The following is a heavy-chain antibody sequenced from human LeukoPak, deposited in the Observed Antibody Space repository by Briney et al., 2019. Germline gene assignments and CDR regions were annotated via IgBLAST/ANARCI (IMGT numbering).Heavy chain of an antibody. CDR3: ARGRTYYDILTDLDY. CDR2: IYTSGST. Sequence: SQTLSLTCTVSGGSISSGSYYWSWIRQPAGKGLEWIGRIYTSGSTNYNPSLKSRVTISVDTSKNQFSLKLSSVTAADTAVYYCARGRTYYDILTDLDYWGQGTLVTVSS. V-gene: IGHV4-61*02. CDR1: GGSISSGSYY. J-gene: IGHJ4*02. D-gene: IGHD3-9*01.